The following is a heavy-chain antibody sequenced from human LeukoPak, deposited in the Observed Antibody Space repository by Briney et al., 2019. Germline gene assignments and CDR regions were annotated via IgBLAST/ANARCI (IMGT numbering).Heavy chain of an antibody. V-gene: IGHV3-21*01. CDR2: ISSSSSYI. D-gene: IGHD2-15*01. Sequence: GGSLRLSCAASGFTFSSYSVNWARQAPGKGLEGVSSISSSSSYIYYADSVKGRFTISRDNAKNSLYLQMNSLRAEDTAVYYCARVGVGYCSGGSCYSSYYYYYGMDVWGQGTTVTVSS. J-gene: IGHJ6*02. CDR1: GFTFSSYS. CDR3: ARVGVGYCSGGSCYSSYYYYYGMDV.